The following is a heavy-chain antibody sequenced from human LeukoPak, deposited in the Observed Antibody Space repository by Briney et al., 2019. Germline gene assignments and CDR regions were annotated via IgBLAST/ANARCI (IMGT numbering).Heavy chain of an antibody. V-gene: IGHV3-23*01. J-gene: IGHJ4*02. CDR2: ISGSGGST. Sequence: GETLRLSCAASGFTFSTCGTSWVRQAPGKGLEWVSGISGSGGSTYYADSVKGRFTISRDNSKNTLYLQMNSLRAEDTAVYYCAKMFLKLGADYWGQGTRVTVSS. CDR3: AKMFLKLGADY. D-gene: IGHD3-16*01. CDR1: GFTFSTCG.